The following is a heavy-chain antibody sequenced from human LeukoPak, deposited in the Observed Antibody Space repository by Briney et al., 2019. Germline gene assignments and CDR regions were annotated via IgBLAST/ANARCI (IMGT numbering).Heavy chain of an antibody. CDR2: FDPEDGET. J-gene: IGHJ4*02. CDR3: ATDHPPIAAATDFDY. CDR1: GYTLTELS. V-gene: IGHV1-24*01. D-gene: IGHD6-13*01. Sequence: ASVKVSCKVSGYTLTELSMHWVRQAPGKGLEWRGGFDPEDGETIYAQKFQGRVTVTEDTSTDTAYMELSSLRSEDTAVYYCATDHPPIAAATDFDYWGQGTLVTVSS.